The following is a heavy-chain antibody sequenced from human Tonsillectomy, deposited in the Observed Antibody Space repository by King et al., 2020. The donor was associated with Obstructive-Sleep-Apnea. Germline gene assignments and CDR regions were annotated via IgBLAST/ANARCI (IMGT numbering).Heavy chain of an antibody. Sequence: VQLVESGGGVVQPGRSLRISCAASGFNFSNNAMHWVRQAPGKGLEWVAVIPFDGSKRYYADSVKGRFTISRDNSKNTLYLQMSSRRAEDTAVYYCARGRGAGPTYYHGSASYAVDYWGQGTLVTVSS. CDR2: IPFDGSKR. CDR1: GFNFSNNA. J-gene: IGHJ4*02. D-gene: IGHD3-10*01. CDR3: ARGRGAGPTYYHGSASYAVDY. V-gene: IGHV3-30*14.